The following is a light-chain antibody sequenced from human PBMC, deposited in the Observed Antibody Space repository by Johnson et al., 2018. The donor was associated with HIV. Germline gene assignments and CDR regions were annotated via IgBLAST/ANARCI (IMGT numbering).Light chain of an antibody. CDR1: SSNIGNNY. CDR3: GTWDSSLSAEV. Sequence: QSVLTQPPSVSAAPGQKVTISCSGSSSNIGNNYVSWYQQLPGTAPKLLIYDNNKRPSGIPDRFSGSKSGTPATLGITGLQTGDEADYYCGTWDSSLSAEVFGTGTTVTVL. V-gene: IGLV1-51*01. J-gene: IGLJ1*01. CDR2: DNN.